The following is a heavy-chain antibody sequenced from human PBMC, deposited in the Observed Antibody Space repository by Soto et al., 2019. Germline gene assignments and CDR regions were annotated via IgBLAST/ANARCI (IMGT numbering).Heavy chain of an antibody. Sequence: PGESLKISCKASGYTFINYWIGWVRQMPGKGLEWMGIIYPEDDSTRYSPSFQGQVTISADKSINTAYLQWSSLEASDTATYFCARQYCSYSFRYTKVGWLDSWGQGTPVTVSS. CDR3: ARQYCSYSFRYTKVGWLDS. CDR1: GYTFINYW. D-gene: IGHD3-16*02. CDR2: IYPEDDST. J-gene: IGHJ5*01. V-gene: IGHV5-51*01.